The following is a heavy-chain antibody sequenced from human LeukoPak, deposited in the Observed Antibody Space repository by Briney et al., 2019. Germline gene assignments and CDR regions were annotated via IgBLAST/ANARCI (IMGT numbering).Heavy chain of an antibody. CDR3: VSIGRHLDPFDY. V-gene: IGHV1-46*01. CDR1: GYTFTIYY. D-gene: IGHD2-21*01. Sequence: ASVKVSCKASGYTFTIYYLHWVRHAPGQGLEWMGIINPSGDSTAYAQRFQDRITMTRDTSTSTVYMELSSLRSEDTAVYYCVSIGRHLDPFDYWGQGTLVTVSS. J-gene: IGHJ4*02. CDR2: INPSGDST.